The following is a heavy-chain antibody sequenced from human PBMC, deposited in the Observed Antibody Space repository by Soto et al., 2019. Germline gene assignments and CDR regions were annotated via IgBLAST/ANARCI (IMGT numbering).Heavy chain of an antibody. V-gene: IGHV3-30-3*01. CDR1: GFTFSSYA. J-gene: IGHJ3*02. CDR3: ARDTRYSSGWDDAFDI. CDR2: ISYDGSNK. Sequence: QVQLVESGGGVVQPGRSLRLSCAASGFTFSSYARHWVRQAPGKGLEWVAVISYDGSNKYYADSVKGRFTISRDNSKNTLYLQMNSLRAEDTAVYYCARDTRYSSGWDDAFDIWGQGTMVTVSS. D-gene: IGHD6-19*01.